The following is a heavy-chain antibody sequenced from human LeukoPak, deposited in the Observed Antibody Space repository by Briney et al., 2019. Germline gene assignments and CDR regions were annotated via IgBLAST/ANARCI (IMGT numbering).Heavy chain of an antibody. V-gene: IGHV4-59*08. D-gene: IGHD3-22*01. CDR1: GGSISSYY. CDR2: IYYSGST. J-gene: IGHJ5*02. Sequence: SETLSLTCTVSGGSISSYYWSWIRQPPGKGLERIGYIYYSGSTNYNPSLESRVTISVDTSKNQFSLKLSSVTAADTAVYYCARRMYYYDSSGYGGYWLEPWGQGTLVTVSS. CDR3: ARRMYYYDSSGYGGYWLEP.